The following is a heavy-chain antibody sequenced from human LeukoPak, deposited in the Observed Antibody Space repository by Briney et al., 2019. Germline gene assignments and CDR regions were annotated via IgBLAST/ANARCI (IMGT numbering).Heavy chain of an antibody. CDR1: GYTFTAYY. CDR2: IDSKNGDT. D-gene: IGHD2-15*01. V-gene: IGHV1-2*02. Sequence: GASVKVSCKASGYTFTAYYMHWVRQAPGQGLEWMGWIDSKNGDTKYAQKFQSRLIITRDTSIGIAYMELRSLISDDTAVYYCASEAYCSGGLCSVQRVASWGQGTPVTVSS. J-gene: IGHJ4*02. CDR3: ASEAYCSGGLCSVQRVAS.